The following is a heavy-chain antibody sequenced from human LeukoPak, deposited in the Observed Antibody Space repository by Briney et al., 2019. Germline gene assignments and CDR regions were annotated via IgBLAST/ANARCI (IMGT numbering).Heavy chain of an antibody. CDR2: IRYDGSKK. V-gene: IGHV3-33*01. CDR3: AREAWDLTGRAPVI. Sequence: GRSLRLSCAASGFTFSSYGMHWLRQAPGKGLEWVASIRYDGSKKYYADSMTGRFTISRDNSKNTLYLEINSLRAEDTAVYYCAREAWDLTGRAPVIWGQGTLVTVSS. CDR1: GFTFSSYG. D-gene: IGHD1-14*01. J-gene: IGHJ4*02.